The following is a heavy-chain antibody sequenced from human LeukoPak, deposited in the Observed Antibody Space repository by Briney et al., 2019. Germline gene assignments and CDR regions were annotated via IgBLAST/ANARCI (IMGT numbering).Heavy chain of an antibody. CDR2: IIPIFGTA. J-gene: IGHJ4*02. V-gene: IGHV1-69*06. Sequence: GASVKVSCKASGGTFSSYAISWVRQAPGQWLEWMGRIIPIFGTANYAQKFQGRVTITADKSTSTAYMELSSLRSEDTAVYYCARGIPAAGTGFDYWGQGTLVTVSS. CDR3: ARGIPAAGTGFDY. CDR1: GGTFSSYA. D-gene: IGHD6-13*01.